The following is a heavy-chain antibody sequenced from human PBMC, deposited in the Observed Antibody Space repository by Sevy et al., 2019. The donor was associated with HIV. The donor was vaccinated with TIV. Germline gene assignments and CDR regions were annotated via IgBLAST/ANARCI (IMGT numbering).Heavy chain of an antibody. Sequence: ASVKVSCKASGGTFSSYGISWVRQAPGQGLEWMGGIIPILGTVNYAQKFQGRVTITADESTKTPFMELSRLISEDTAGYYWARGGGNGWYYFDYWGQETLVTVSS. CDR2: IIPILGTV. CDR1: GGTFSSYG. D-gene: IGHD6-19*01. CDR3: ARGGGNGWYYFDY. J-gene: IGHJ4*02. V-gene: IGHV1-69*13.